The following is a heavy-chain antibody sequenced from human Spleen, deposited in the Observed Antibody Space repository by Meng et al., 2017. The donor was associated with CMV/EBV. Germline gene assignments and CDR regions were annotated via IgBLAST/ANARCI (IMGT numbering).Heavy chain of an antibody. CDR2: VSGSGVGT. V-gene: IGHV3-23*01. Sequence: GESLKISCAASRFIFSNYAMTWVRQAPGKGLEWVSSVSGSGVGTYYADSVEGRSTISRDNSKNTLYLQMNSLRAEDTAMYYCARDRAAGQYRGTLWGQGTLVTVSS. D-gene: IGHD5-18*01. CDR1: RFIFSNYA. J-gene: IGHJ4*02. CDR3: ARDRAAGQYRGTL.